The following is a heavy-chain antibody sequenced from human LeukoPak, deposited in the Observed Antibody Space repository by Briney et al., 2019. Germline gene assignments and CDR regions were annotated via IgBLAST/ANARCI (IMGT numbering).Heavy chain of an antibody. V-gene: IGHV3-30*18. CDR2: ISYDGSNK. J-gene: IGHJ5*02. Sequence: GGSLRLSCAASGFTFSSYGMHWVRQAPGKGLEWVAVISYDGSNKYYADSVEGRFTISRDNSKNTLYLQMNSLRAEDTAVYYCAKDLAAAGSLDPWGQGTLVTVSS. CDR1: GFTFSSYG. D-gene: IGHD6-13*01. CDR3: AKDLAAAGSLDP.